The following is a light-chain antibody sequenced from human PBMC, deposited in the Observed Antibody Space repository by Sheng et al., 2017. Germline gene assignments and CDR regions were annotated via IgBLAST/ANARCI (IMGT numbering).Light chain of an antibody. V-gene: IGKV3-20*01. CDR1: QSFSSSY. CDR3: QQYGSSPPWT. J-gene: IGKJ1*01. CDR2: GAS. Sequence: EIVMTQSPATLSVSPGERATLSCRASQSFSSSYLTWYQQKPGQAPRLLIHGASTRATDIPDRFSGSGSGTDFTLTISRLEPEDFAVYYCQQYGSSPPWTFGQGTKLEIK.